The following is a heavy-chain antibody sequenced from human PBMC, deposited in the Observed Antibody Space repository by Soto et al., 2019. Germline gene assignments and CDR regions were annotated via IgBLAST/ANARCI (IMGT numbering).Heavy chain of an antibody. Sequence: VASVKVSCKASVYTFTSYGISWVRQAPGQGLEWMGWISAYNGNTNYAQKLQGRVTMTTDTYTSTAYMELRRLRSDDTAVYYCERDPGYSSERGWWSWGQGTLVTVSS. V-gene: IGHV1-18*01. CDR3: ERDPGYSSERGWWS. CDR2: ISAYNGNT. CDR1: VYTFTSYG. D-gene: IGHD6-19*01. J-gene: IGHJ4*02.